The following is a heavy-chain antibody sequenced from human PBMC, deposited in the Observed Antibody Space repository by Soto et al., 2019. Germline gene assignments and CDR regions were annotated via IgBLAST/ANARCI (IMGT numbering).Heavy chain of an antibody. Sequence: PGESLKISCKGSGYSFTNYWIGWVRQMPGKGLEWMGIISPDDSDTRYSPSFQGQVTMSADKSINTAYLQWSSLKASDTAMYYCARNGLAVAMYYRMDVWGQGTPVTVSS. CDR2: ISPDDSDT. J-gene: IGHJ6*02. D-gene: IGHD6-19*01. CDR1: GYSFTNYW. CDR3: ARNGLAVAMYYRMDV. V-gene: IGHV5-51*01.